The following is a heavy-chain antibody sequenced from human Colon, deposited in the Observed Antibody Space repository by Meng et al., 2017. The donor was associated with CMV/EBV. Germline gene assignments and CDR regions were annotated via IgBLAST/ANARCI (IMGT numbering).Heavy chain of an antibody. CDR2: INHSGST. J-gene: IGHJ4*02. D-gene: IGHD1-26*01. CDR3: ARGDSSGNYYNYFDY. V-gene: IGHV4-34*01. CDR1: GGSFSGYY. Sequence: ESLKISCAVYGGSFSGYYWSWIRQPPGKGLEWIGEINHSGSTNYNPSLKSRVTISVDTSKNQFSLKLSSVTAADTAVYYCARGDSSGNYYNYFDYWGQGTLVTVSS.